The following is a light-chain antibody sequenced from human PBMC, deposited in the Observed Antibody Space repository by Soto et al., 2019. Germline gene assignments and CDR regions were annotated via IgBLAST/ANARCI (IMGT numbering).Light chain of an antibody. CDR2: DAS. CDR3: QQYDNWPLA. Sequence: DIVMTQSPATLSVSPGERATLSGRASQSVSTNLAWYQQRPGQAPRLLIYDASTRATGVPARFSGSGSGTEFTLTISSLQSVDFAVYHCQQYDNWPLAFGGGTKVEIK. V-gene: IGKV3-15*01. CDR1: QSVSTN. J-gene: IGKJ4*01.